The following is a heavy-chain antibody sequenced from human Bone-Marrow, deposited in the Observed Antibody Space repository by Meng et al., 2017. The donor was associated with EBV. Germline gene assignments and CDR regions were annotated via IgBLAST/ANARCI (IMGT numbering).Heavy chain of an antibody. CDR3: ARDIHGSGSYCYDY. CDR1: GFTFSSFS. V-gene: IGHV3-21*01. Sequence: EVQLVESGGGLVKPGGSLRLSCAASGFTFSSFSMNWVRQAPGKGLEWVSSISSSSSYIYYADSVKGRFTISRDNAKNSLYLQMNSLRAEDTAVYYYARDIHGSGSYCYDYWGQGTLVTVSS. CDR2: ISSSSSYI. J-gene: IGHJ4*02. D-gene: IGHD3-10*01.